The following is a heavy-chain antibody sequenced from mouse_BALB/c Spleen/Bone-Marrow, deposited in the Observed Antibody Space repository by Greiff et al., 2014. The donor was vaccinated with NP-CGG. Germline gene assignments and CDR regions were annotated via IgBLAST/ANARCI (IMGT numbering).Heavy chain of an antibody. CDR2: IYPYNGGT. CDR3: ARSYGNWYFEV. D-gene: IGHD2-10*02. V-gene: IGHV1S29*02. Sequence: EVQLQQSGPGLVKPGASVKISCKASGYTFTDYNMHWVKQSHGKSLEWIGYIYPYNGGTGYNQKFKSKATLTVDNSSSTAYMELRSLTSEDSAVYYCARSYGNWYFEVGGAGTTVTVSS. CDR1: GYTFTDYN. J-gene: IGHJ1*01.